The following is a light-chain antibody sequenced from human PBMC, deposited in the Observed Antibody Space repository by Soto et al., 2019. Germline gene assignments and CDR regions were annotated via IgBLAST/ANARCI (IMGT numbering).Light chain of an antibody. J-gene: IGKJ4*01. CDR1: QSVSSSY. CDR3: QQYGSSPLT. V-gene: IGKV3-20*01. Sequence: EIVLTQSPGTLSLSPGERATLSCRASQSVSSSYLAWYQQKPGQAPRLLIYGASSRATGIPDRFSGSGSGTEFTITISRLEPEDFAVYYCQQYGSSPLTFGGGTKVEIK. CDR2: GAS.